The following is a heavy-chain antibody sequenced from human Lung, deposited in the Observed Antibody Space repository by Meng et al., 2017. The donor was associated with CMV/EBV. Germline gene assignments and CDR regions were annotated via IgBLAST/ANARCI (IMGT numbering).Heavy chain of an antibody. Sequence: GGSXRLXCAASGFTFDDYAMHWVRQAPGKGLEWVSGISWISGSIGYADSVKGRFTISRDNAKDSLYLQMNSLRAEDTALYYCAKGSGGVYYYYGMDFWGQAXTVTVSS. V-gene: IGHV3-9*01. CDR2: ISWISGSI. J-gene: IGHJ6*02. D-gene: IGHD2-8*02. CDR3: AKGSGGVYYYYGMDF. CDR1: GFTFDDYA.